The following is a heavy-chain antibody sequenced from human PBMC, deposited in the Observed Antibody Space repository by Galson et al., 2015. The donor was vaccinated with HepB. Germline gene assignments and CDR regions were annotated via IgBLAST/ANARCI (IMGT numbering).Heavy chain of an antibody. V-gene: IGHV3-74*01. CDR3: ANLYYGSGSTRDY. CDR1: GFTFSSYW. CDR2: INSEGSYT. Sequence: SLRLSCAASGFTFSSYWMRWVRQAPGKGLLWVSHINSEGSYTGYADSVKGRFTISRDNSKNTLYLQMNSLRAEDTAVYYCANLYYGSGSTRDYWGQGTLVTVSS. J-gene: IGHJ4*02. D-gene: IGHD3-10*01.